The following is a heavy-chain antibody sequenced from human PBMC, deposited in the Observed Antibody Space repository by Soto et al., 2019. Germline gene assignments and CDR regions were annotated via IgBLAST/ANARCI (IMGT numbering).Heavy chain of an antibody. Sequence: SAKVSFKASGYSFTSLDINWVRQTAGQGLEWMGWMEPSTGRTGYAQKFQGRVTMTRDTSINTAYMELTTLTSDDTAFYYCARGVSAGVDYWGQGTPVTVSS. V-gene: IGHV1-8*01. D-gene: IGHD1-26*01. CDR3: ARGVSAGVDY. J-gene: IGHJ4*02. CDR1: GYSFTSLD. CDR2: MEPSTGRT.